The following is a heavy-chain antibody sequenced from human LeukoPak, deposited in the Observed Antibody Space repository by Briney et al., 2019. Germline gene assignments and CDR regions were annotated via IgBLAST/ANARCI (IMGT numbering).Heavy chain of an antibody. V-gene: IGHV4-39*01. CDR1: GGSISSSSYY. J-gene: IGHJ5*02. CDR3: ARHKNRHESSWFDP. Sequence: PSETLSLTCTVSGGSISSSSYYWGWIRQPPGKGLEWIGSIYYSGSTYYNPSLKSRVTISVDTSKNQFSLKLSSVTAADTAVYYCARHKNRHESSWFDPWGQGTPVTVSS. CDR2: IYYSGST.